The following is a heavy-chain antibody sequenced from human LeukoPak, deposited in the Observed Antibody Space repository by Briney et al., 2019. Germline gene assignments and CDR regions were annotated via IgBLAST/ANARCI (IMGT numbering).Heavy chain of an antibody. CDR1: AYSFTSYW. Sequence: ESLKISCKGSAYSFTSYWISWVRQMPGKGLEWMGRIDPSDSYTNYSPSFQGHVTISADKSISTAYLQWSSLKASDTAMYYCARHTSPSIAAGDYWGQGTLVTVSS. J-gene: IGHJ4*02. D-gene: IGHD6-13*01. CDR2: IDPSDSYT. CDR3: ARHTSPSIAAGDY. V-gene: IGHV5-10-1*01.